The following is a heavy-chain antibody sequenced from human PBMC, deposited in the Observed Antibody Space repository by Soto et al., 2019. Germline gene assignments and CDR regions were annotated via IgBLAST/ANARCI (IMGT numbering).Heavy chain of an antibody. Sequence: SETLSLTCTVSGGSLSSSSYYWGWIRQPPGKGLERIGSIYYSGRTYYKPTLKSRVTISLDTSKNEFSLKLSAVTASDTALYFFAIYCSRTSCRLGAFDIWGQGTMVTVSS. CDR1: GGSLSSSSYY. CDR3: AIYCSRTSCRLGAFDI. CDR2: IYYSGRT. V-gene: IGHV4-39*01. D-gene: IGHD2-2*01. J-gene: IGHJ3*02.